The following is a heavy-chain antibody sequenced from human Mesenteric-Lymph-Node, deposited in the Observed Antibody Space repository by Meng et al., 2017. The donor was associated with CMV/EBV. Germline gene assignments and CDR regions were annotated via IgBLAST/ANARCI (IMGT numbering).Heavy chain of an antibody. CDR1: GFTFSSYA. CDR2: ISYDGSNK. CDR3: ARDIVVVPAARAKGMDV. J-gene: IGHJ6*02. V-gene: IGHV3-30-3*01. D-gene: IGHD2-2*01. Sequence: GGSLRLSCAASGFTFSSYAMHWVRQAPGKGLEWVAVISYDGSNKYYADSVKGRFTISRDNSKNTLYLQMNSLRAEETAVYHCARDIVVVPAARAKGMDVWGQGTKVTVS.